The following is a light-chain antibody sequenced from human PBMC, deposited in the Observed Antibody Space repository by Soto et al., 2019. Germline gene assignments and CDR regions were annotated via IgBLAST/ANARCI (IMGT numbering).Light chain of an antibody. CDR3: CAYTRSTTLL. J-gene: IGLJ2*01. Sequence: QSALTQPASVSGSPGQSITISCTGTSSDVGSYNLVSWYQQHPGKAPKLMIYEGNKRPSGVSNRFSASKSGNTASLTISGLQAEDEADYYCCAYTRSTTLLFGGGTKVTVL. CDR1: SSDVGSYNL. CDR2: EGN. V-gene: IGLV2-14*02.